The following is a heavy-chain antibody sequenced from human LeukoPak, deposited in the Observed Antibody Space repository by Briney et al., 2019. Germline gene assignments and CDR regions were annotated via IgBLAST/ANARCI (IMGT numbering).Heavy chain of an antibody. D-gene: IGHD3-10*01. Sequence: GRSLRLSCAASGFTFSNYPMHWVRQAPGKGLEWMAVISYDGSKKNYADSVKGRFAISRDNSENTLNLQMNFLRGEDTAVYYCARDGISFGSGSYLDNWGPGTLVTVPS. CDR1: GFTFSNYP. CDR3: ARDGISFGSGSYLDN. CDR2: ISYDGSKK. V-gene: IGHV3-30*01. J-gene: IGHJ4*02.